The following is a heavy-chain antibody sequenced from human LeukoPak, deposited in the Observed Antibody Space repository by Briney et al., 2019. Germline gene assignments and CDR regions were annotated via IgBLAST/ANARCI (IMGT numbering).Heavy chain of an antibody. Sequence: GGSLRLSCAVSGITLSNYGMSWVRQAPGKGLEWVAGISGSGGGTNYADSVKGRFTISRDNSKNTLYLQMNSLRAEDTAVYFCAKRGVVIRVILVGFHKEAYYFDSWGQGALVTVSS. J-gene: IGHJ4*02. CDR2: ISGSGGGT. CDR3: AKRGVVIRVILVGFHKEAYYFDS. CDR1: GITLSNYG. V-gene: IGHV3-23*01. D-gene: IGHD3-22*01.